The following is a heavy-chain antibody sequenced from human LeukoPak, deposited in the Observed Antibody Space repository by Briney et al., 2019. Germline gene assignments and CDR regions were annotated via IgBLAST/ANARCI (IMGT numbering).Heavy chain of an antibody. CDR1: GGSFSGYY. V-gene: IGHV4-34*01. CDR3: ARAGSYSSGGDY. J-gene: IGHJ4*02. D-gene: IGHD6-19*01. Sequence: SETLSLTCAVYGGSFSGYYWSWIRQPPGKGLEWIGEINHSGSTYYNPSLKSRVTISVDTSKNQFSLKLSSVTAADTAVYYCARAGSYSSGGDYWGQGTLVTVSS. CDR2: INHSGST.